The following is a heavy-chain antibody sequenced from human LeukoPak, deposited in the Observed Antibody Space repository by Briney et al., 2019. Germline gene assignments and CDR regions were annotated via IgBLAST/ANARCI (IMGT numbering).Heavy chain of an antibody. Sequence: PGGSLRLSCAASEFTFSSYWMHWVRQAPGKGLEWVSGISGSGGSTYYADSVKGRFTISRDNAKNSLYLQMNSLRAEDTAVYYCARGRGLPGPLDYWGQGTLVTVSS. CDR1: EFTFSSYW. CDR2: ISGSGGST. J-gene: IGHJ4*02. CDR3: ARGRGLPGPLDY. D-gene: IGHD3-10*01. V-gene: IGHV3-21*01.